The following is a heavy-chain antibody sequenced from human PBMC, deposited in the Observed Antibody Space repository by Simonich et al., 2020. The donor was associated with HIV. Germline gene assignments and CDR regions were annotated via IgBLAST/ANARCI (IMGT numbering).Heavy chain of an antibody. CDR2: INHSGIT. J-gene: IGHJ4*02. CDR3: ARRDRELILYFDY. V-gene: IGHV4-34*01. D-gene: IGHD3-3*01. CDR1: GGSFSGYY. Sequence: QVQLQQWGAGLLKPSETLSLTCAVYGGSFSGYYWSWIRPPPGKGLEWIWEINHSGITNYKSSLNSRATISVDKSKNQFSLKLSSVTAADTAIYYCARRDRELILYFDYWGQGNLVTVSS.